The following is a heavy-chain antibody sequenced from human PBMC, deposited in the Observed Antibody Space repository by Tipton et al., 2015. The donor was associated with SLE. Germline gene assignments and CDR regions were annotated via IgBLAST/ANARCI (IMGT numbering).Heavy chain of an antibody. D-gene: IGHD6-13*01. Sequence: QLVQSGAEVKKPGASVKVSCKSSGYTSTSYGISWVRQAPGQGFEWMGWISAYNGNTNYAQKLQGRVTMTTDTSTSTGYMELRSLRSDDTAVYYCARAREGSSWYTPCNLWGLGTLVTVSS. CDR2: ISAYNGNT. J-gene: IGHJ4*02. CDR3: ARAREGSSWYTPCNL. CDR1: GYTSTSYG. V-gene: IGHV1-18*01.